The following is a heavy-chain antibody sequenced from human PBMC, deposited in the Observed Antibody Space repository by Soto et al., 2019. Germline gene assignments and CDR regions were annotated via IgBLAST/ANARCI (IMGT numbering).Heavy chain of an antibody. CDR3: ARDEIYGDHGEADHYWYFDL. D-gene: IGHD4-17*01. Sequence: EVQLVESGGGLVQPGGSLRLSCAASGFTFSSYWMSWVRQAPGKGLEWVANIKQDGSEKYYVDSVKGRFTISRDNAKNSLYLQMNSLRAEDTAVYYCARDEIYGDHGEADHYWYFDLWGRGTLVTVSS. CDR1: GFTFSSYW. CDR2: IKQDGSEK. V-gene: IGHV3-7*05. J-gene: IGHJ2*01.